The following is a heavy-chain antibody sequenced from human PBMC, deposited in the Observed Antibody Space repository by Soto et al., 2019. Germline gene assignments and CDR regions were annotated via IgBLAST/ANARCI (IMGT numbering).Heavy chain of an antibody. Sequence: QVQLVQSGAEVRKPGSSVKVSCKASGDTFSFYTINWVRQAPGLGLEWMGRVNPIVSMSNYAQKFQGRVTITADKPTNTAYMQLSSLRSEDTAIYYCAASYGSGYRAFDYWGQGALVTVSS. CDR1: GDTFSFYT. CDR3: AASYGSGYRAFDY. V-gene: IGHV1-69*02. D-gene: IGHD3-10*01. J-gene: IGHJ4*02. CDR2: VNPIVSMS.